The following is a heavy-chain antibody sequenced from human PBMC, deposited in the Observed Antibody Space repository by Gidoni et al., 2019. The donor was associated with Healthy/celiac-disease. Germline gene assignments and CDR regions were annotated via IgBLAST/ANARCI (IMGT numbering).Heavy chain of an antibody. V-gene: IGHV5-10-1*01. CDR3: ASKRWAGVPAAMRNHDAFDI. J-gene: IGHJ3*02. CDR1: GYSFTSYW. Sequence: EVQLVQSGAEVKKPGESLRISCKGSGYSFTSYWISWVRQMPGKGLEWMGRIDPSDSYTNYSPSFQGHVTISADKSISTAYLQWSSLKASDTAMYYCASKRWAGVPAAMRNHDAFDIWGQGTMVTVSS. CDR2: IDPSDSYT. D-gene: IGHD2-2*01.